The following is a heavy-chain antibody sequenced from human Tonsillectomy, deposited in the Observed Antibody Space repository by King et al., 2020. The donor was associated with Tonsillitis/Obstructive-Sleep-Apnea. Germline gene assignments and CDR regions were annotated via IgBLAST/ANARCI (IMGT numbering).Heavy chain of an antibody. CDR2: IYSGGST. Sequence: DVQLVESGGGLIQPGGSLRLSCAASGFTVSSNYMSWVRQAPGKGLEWVSVIYSGGSTYYADSVKGRFTISRDNSKNTLYLQMNSLRAEDTAVYYCAREEGEKGYCSGGSCYSYYYYYMDVWGKGTTVTVSS. V-gene: IGHV3-53*01. CDR1: GFTVSSNY. J-gene: IGHJ6*03. CDR3: AREEGEKGYCSGGSCYSYYYYYMDV. D-gene: IGHD2-15*01.